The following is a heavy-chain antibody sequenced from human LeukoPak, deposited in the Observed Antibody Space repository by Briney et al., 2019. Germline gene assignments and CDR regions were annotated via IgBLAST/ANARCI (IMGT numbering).Heavy chain of an antibody. CDR1: GFTFSNYA. J-gene: IGHJ4*02. Sequence: SGGSLRLSCAASGFTFSNYAFHWVRQAPGKGLEWVAVISYDGTKKYYADSVKGRFTISRDNSKNTLYLQMNSLRPEDTAVYYCANRIKDAPFDYWGQGTLVTVSS. V-gene: IGHV3-30-3*01. CDR3: ANRIKDAPFDY. CDR2: ISYDGTKK. D-gene: IGHD3-16*01.